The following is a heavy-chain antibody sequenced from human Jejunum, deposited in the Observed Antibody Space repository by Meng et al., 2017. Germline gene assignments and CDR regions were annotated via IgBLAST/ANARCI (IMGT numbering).Heavy chain of an antibody. J-gene: IGHJ1*01. CDR3: ARATAGNSEYFQN. D-gene: IGHD4-23*01. Sequence: AHLQESGPGLVKPAQTLSLPCPVSGGSMNSAGHYWSWIRQDPGKGLEWIGYIHYSGGTYYNPSLKSRVTISVDTSKNQFSLKLNSVSAADTAVYYCARATAGNSEYFQNWGQGTLVTVSS. CDR2: IHYSGGT. CDR1: GGSMNSAGHY. V-gene: IGHV4-31*03.